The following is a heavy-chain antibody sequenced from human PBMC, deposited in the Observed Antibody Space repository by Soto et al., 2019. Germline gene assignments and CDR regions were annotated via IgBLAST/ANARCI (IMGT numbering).Heavy chain of an antibody. Sequence: QVQLVQSGAEVKKPGASVKVSCKASGYTFTSYGISWVRQAPGQGLEWMGWTSAYNGNTNYAQKLQGRVTMTTDTSTSTAYMELRSVRSDDTAVYYCARRQWLVGGYYYGMDVWGQGTTVTVSS. J-gene: IGHJ6*02. CDR3: ARRQWLVGGYYYGMDV. CDR2: TSAYNGNT. D-gene: IGHD6-19*01. CDR1: GYTFTSYG. V-gene: IGHV1-18*01.